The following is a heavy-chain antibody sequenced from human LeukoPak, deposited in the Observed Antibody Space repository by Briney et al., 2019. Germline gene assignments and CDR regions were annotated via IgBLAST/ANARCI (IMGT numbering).Heavy chain of an antibody. CDR3: AKGGKWGVTPFDY. D-gene: IGHD1-26*01. Sequence: GGSLRLSCAASGFTFTSYSMNWVRQAPGKGLEWVLTISGGGGSTYYADSVKGRFTISRDNSKNTLYLQVNSLRAEDTAVYYCAKGGKWGVTPFDYWGQGTLVTVSS. CDR2: ISGGGGST. CDR1: GFTFTSYS. V-gene: IGHV3-23*01. J-gene: IGHJ4*02.